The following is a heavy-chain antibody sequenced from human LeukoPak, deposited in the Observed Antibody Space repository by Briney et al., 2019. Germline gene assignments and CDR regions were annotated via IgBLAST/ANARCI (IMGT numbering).Heavy chain of an antibody. J-gene: IGHJ6*02. V-gene: IGHV3-7*01. D-gene: IGHD7-27*01. CDR3: ARAALPGSYYYYGMDV. CDR2: INQDGSQK. Sequence: GGSLRLSCAVSGFTFKNYWASWVRQAPGKGLEWVANINQDGSQKYYVDSVRGRFTISRDNAKNSLYLQMNSLRAEDTAVYYCARAALPGSYYYYGMDVWGQGTTVTVSS. CDR1: GFTFKNYW.